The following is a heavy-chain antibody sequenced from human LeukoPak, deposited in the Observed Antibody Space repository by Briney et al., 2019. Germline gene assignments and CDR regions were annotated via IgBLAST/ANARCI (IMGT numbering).Heavy chain of an antibody. D-gene: IGHD2-2*02. J-gene: IGHJ3*02. Sequence: GGSLRLSCAASGFTFSSYGMHWVRQAPGKGLEWVAVISYDGSNKYYADSVKGRFTISRDNSKNTLYLQMNSLRAEDTAVYYCAKDQSQYCSSTSXXIWXXSEGXHAFDIWGQGTMVTVS. V-gene: IGHV3-30*18. CDR1: GFTFSSYG. CDR3: AKDQSQYCSSTSXXIWXXSEGXHAFDI. CDR2: ISYDGSNK.